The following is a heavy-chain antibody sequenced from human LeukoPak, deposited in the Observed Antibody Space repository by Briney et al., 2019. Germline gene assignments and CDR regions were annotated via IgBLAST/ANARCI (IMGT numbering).Heavy chain of an antibody. V-gene: IGHV4-59*01. CDR1: GGSISSYY. D-gene: IGHD6-13*01. J-gene: IGHJ4*02. CDR2: IYYTGST. CDR3: ARGSKAAPGTFDY. Sequence: PETLSLTCTVSGGSISSYYWSWIRQPPGKGLEWIGYIYYTGSTDYNPSLKSRVAISVDTSKNQFSLKLSSVTAADTAVYYCARGSKAAPGTFDYWGQGTLVTVSS.